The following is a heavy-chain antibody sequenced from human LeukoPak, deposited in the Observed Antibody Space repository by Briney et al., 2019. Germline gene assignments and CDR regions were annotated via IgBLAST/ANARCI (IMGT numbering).Heavy chain of an antibody. CDR3: ARHDGYSYAFAY. J-gene: IGHJ4*02. V-gene: IGHV4-59*08. Sequence: SETLSLTCTVSGGSISSYYWSWIRQPPGKGLEWIGYIYYSGSTNYNPSLKSRLTISADTSKNQFSLKLSSVTAADTAVYFCARHDGYSYAFAYWGRGALVTVSS. D-gene: IGHD5-18*01. CDR1: GGSISSYY. CDR2: IYYSGST.